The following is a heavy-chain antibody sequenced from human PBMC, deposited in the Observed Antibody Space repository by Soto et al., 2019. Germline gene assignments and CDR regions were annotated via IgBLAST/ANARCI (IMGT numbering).Heavy chain of an antibody. D-gene: IGHD3-3*01. CDR2: ISYDGSNK. V-gene: IGHV3-30*18. Sequence: GGSLRLSCAASGFTFSSYGMHWVRQAPGKGLEWVAVISYDGSNKYYADSVKGRFTISRDNSKNTLYLQMNSLRAEDTAVYYCAKERYDFWSGYYAYWGQRTLVTVSS. CDR1: GFTFSSYG. CDR3: AKERYDFWSGYYAY. J-gene: IGHJ4*02.